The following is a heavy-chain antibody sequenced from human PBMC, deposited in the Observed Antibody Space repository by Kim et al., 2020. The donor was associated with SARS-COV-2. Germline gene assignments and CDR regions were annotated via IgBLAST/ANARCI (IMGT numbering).Heavy chain of an antibody. J-gene: IGHJ4*02. V-gene: IGHV3-48*03. Sequence: SCSPMYSTDSVKGQFTISRDNAKNSLYLQMNSLRVEDSALYYCAGREGLESWGQGTLVTVSS. CDR3: AGREGLES. CDR2: SCSPM.